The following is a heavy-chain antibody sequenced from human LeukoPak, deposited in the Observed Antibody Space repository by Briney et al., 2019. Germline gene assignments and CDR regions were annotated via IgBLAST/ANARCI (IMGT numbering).Heavy chain of an antibody. CDR3: AKGRGVGATGRHFDY. CDR2: ISDNGDST. J-gene: IGHJ4*02. Sequence: GGSLRLSCAASGFTFSSYSMNWVRQAPGKGLEWVSSISDNGDSTYYADSVKGRFTISRDNSKNTLYLQMNSLRAEDTAVYYCAKGRGVGATGRHFDYWGQGTLVTVSS. V-gene: IGHV3-23*01. CDR1: GFTFSSYS. D-gene: IGHD1-26*01.